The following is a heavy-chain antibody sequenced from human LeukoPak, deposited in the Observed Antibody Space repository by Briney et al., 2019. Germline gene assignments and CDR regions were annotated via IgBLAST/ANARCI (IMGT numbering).Heavy chain of an antibody. CDR1: GFTFSSYA. D-gene: IGHD5-24*01. CDR3: AKDLRDGYNYWNYFDY. Sequence: GGSLRLSCAASGFTFSSYAMSWVRQAPGKGLEWVSAISGSGGSTYYADSVKGRFTISRDNSKNKLYLQMNSLRAEDTAVYYCAKDLRDGYNYWNYFDYWGQGTLVTVSS. V-gene: IGHV3-23*01. CDR2: ISGSGGST. J-gene: IGHJ4*02.